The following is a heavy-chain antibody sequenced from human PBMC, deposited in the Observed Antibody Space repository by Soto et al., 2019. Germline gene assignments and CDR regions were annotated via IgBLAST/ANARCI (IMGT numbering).Heavy chain of an antibody. Sequence: KPSETLSLTCAVYGGSFSGYYWSWIRQPPGKGLEWIGEINHSGSTNYNPSLKSRVTISVDTSKNQFSLKLSSVTAADTAVYYCARGGPYYYGSGTLDWFDPWGQGTLATVSS. J-gene: IGHJ5*02. V-gene: IGHV4-34*01. CDR1: GGSFSGYY. CDR3: ARGGPYYYGSGTLDWFDP. CDR2: INHSGST. D-gene: IGHD3-10*01.